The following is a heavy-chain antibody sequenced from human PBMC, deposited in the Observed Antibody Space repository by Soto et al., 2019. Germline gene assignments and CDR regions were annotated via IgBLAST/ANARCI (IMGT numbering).Heavy chain of an antibody. CDR2: ISYDGSNK. CDR1: GFTFSSYG. CDR3: AKNYYYYGMDV. Sequence: GGSLRLSCAASGFTFSSYGMHWVRQAPGKGLEWVAVISYDGSNKYYADSVKGRFTISRDNSKNTLYLQMNSLRAEDTAVYYCAKNYYYYGMDVWGQGTTVTVSS. J-gene: IGHJ6*02. V-gene: IGHV3-30*18.